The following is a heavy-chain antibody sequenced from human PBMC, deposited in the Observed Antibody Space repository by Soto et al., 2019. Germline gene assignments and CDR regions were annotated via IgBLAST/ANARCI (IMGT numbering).Heavy chain of an antibody. CDR1: GGTFSSYA. CDR3: ARDLGYCRSGTCYREWFDP. J-gene: IGHJ5*02. V-gene: IGHV1-69*13. Sequence: ASVKVSCKASGGTFSSYAINWVRQAPGQGLEWMGGIIPIFATADYAQKFQGRVTITADESTSTAYMELSSLRSEDTAVYYCARDLGYCRSGTCYREWFDPWGQGTLVTVSS. CDR2: IIPIFATA. D-gene: IGHD2-15*01.